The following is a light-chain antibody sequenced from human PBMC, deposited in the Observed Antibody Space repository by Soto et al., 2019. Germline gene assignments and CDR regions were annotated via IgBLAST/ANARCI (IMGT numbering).Light chain of an antibody. CDR2: SDD. CDR1: TANIGSNY. V-gene: IGLV1-47*02. J-gene: IGLJ1*01. Sequence: QSVLTQPPSASGTPGQSVTISCSGSTANIGSNYVYWYQQFPGTAPKLLIYSDDQRPSGVPDRFSGSKSGTSASLAISGLRSEDEAEYYCQSFDAGVSGYVFGPGTKVTVL. CDR3: QSFDAGVSGYV.